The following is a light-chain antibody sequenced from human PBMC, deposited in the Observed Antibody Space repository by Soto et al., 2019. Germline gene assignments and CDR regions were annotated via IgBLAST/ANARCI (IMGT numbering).Light chain of an antibody. CDR1: SSDVGGYNY. CDR3: SSYAGSSNV. CDR2: EVN. V-gene: IGLV2-8*01. J-gene: IGLJ1*01. Sequence: QSALTQPPSASGSAGQSVSISCTGTSSDVGGYNYVSWYQHRPGKAPKLMIYEVNKRPSGVPDRFSGSKSGNTASLTVSGLQAEDEADYYCSSYAGSSNVFGTGTKVTV.